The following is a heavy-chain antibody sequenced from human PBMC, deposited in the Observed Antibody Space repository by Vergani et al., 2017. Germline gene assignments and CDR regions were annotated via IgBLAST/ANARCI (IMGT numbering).Heavy chain of an antibody. CDR3: ARSRIYYGAGSPDS. V-gene: IGHV4-59*02. CDR1: GASVNSYY. D-gene: IGHD3-10*01. CDR2: VSFRGDT. J-gene: IGHJ5*02. Sequence: QVKLQESGPGLVKPSETLSLTCTVSGASVNSYYWSWIRQPPGKGLEWMGYVSFRGDTLYDPSVKGRMPISLNTSSNQFSLYLTSVTAADTAVYYCARSRIYYGAGSPDSWGQGTLVTVSS.